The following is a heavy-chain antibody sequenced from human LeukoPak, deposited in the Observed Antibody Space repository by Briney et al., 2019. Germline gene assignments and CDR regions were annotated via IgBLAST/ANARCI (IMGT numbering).Heavy chain of an antibody. CDR3: ARRRDSGSLQHFDY. CDR2: ISSSGTTI. J-gene: IGHJ4*02. D-gene: IGHD1-26*01. Sequence: GGSLRLSCAASGFTFSDYYTSWIRQAPGKGLEWVSYISSSGTTIYYAGSVKGRFTISRDNAKNSLYLQMNSLRAEDTAVYYCARRRDSGSLQHFDYWGQGTLVTVSS. V-gene: IGHV3-11*01. CDR1: GFTFSDYY.